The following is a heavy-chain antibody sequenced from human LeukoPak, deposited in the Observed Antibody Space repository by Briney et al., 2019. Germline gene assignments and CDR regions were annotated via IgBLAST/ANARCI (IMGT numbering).Heavy chain of an antibody. CDR1: GFTFSSYA. CDR3: AKDVMNSGSWGDY. CDR2: ISDSGGST. Sequence: GGSLRLSCAASGFTFSSYAMSWVRQAPGKGLEWVSAISDSGGSTYYADSVKGRFTISRDNSKNTLYLQMNSLRAEDTAVYYCAKDVMNSGSWGDYWGQGTLVTVSS. D-gene: IGHD1-26*01. J-gene: IGHJ4*02. V-gene: IGHV3-23*01.